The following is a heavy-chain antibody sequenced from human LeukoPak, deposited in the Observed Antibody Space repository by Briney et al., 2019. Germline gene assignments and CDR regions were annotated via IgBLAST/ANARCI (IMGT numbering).Heavy chain of an antibody. D-gene: IGHD5-12*01. V-gene: IGHV3-30*04. Sequence: PGGSLRLSCAASGFTFSNYNIHWVRQAPGKGLEWVSIILFDGSNKNYADFVKGRFTISRDNSKNVAYLQLNSLRTDDTGVYYCARENDYRANRFDYWGLGTLVAVSS. CDR2: ILFDGSNK. CDR1: GFTFSNYN. CDR3: ARENDYRANRFDY. J-gene: IGHJ4*02.